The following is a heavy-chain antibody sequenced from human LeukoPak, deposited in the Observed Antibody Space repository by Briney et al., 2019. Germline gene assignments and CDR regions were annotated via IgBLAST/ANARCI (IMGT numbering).Heavy chain of an antibody. V-gene: IGHV4-38-2*02. D-gene: IGHD1-1*01. CDR2: IYHSGST. J-gene: IGHJ4*02. CDR3: AHFRGTAKYYFDY. CDR1: GYSISSGYY. Sequence: SETLSLTXTVSGYSISSGYYWGWIRQPPGKGLEWIGSIYHSGSTYYNPSLKSRVTISVDTSKNQFSLKLSSVTAADTAVYYCAHFRGTAKYYFDYWGQGTLVTVSS.